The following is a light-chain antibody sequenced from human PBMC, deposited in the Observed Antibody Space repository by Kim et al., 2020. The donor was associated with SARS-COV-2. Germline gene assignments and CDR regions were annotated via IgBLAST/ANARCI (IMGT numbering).Light chain of an antibody. V-gene: IGLV1-47*02. Sequence: GEMVRVSCSGGSSNRGSYYVYWSQQHPGAAPKLLIYNNNQGPSGVRDRFSGSKSGTSASLAISGLQSEDEADYYCAAWDDSLSGVAFGGGTQLTVL. CDR3: AAWDDSLSGVA. CDR1: SSNRGSYY. CDR2: NNN. J-gene: IGLJ2*01.